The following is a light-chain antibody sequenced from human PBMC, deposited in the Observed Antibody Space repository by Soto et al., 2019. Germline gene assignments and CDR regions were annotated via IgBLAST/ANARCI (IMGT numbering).Light chain of an antibody. J-gene: IGKJ5*01. V-gene: IGKV3-15*01. CDR2: GAS. Sequence: VISQSRSTLSMSPGGRATLSCRASESVSSTLAWYQQRPGQAPRLLIYGASTRATDTPVRFRGSGSGTEFTLTISSLQSEDFAVYYCQQYNNWPPSIIFGQGTRLEIK. CDR1: ESVSST. CDR3: QQYNNWPPSII.